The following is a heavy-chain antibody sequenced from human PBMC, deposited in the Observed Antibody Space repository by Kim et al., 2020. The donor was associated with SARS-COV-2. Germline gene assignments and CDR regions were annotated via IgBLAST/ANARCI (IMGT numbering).Heavy chain of an antibody. D-gene: IGHD3-3*01. J-gene: IGHJ4*02. V-gene: IGHV3-23*01. CDR3: AKDGSWYYDFWSGYYT. Sequence: SVKGRFTISRDNSKNTLYLQMNSLRAEDTAVYYCAKDGSWYYDFWSGYYTWGQGTLVTVSS.